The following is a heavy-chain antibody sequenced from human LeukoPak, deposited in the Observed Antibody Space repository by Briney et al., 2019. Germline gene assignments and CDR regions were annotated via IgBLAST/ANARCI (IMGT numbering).Heavy chain of an antibody. CDR1: GFTFSSYA. Sequence: GGSLRLSCAASGFTFSSYAMSWVRQAPGKGLEWVSAISGSGGSTYYADSVKGRFTISRDNSKNTLYLQMNSLRAEDTAVYYCAKDRTRAVAARDFDYWGQGTLVTVSS. V-gene: IGHV3-23*01. CDR2: ISGSGGST. J-gene: IGHJ4*02. D-gene: IGHD6-19*01. CDR3: AKDRTRAVAARDFDY.